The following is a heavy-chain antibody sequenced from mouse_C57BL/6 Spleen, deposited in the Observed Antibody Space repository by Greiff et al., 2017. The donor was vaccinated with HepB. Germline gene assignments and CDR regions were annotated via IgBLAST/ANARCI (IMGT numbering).Heavy chain of an antibody. CDR2: IYPGDGDT. V-gene: IGHV1-82*01. J-gene: IGHJ3*01. CDR1: GYAFSSSW. D-gene: IGHD1-1*01. CDR3: ARDGRSSAWFAY. Sequence: QVQLKQSGPELVKPGASVKISCKASGYAFSSSWMNWVKQRPGKGLEWIGRIYPGDGDTNYNGKFKGKATLTADKSSSTAYMQLSSLPSEDSAVYFCARDGRSSAWFAYWGQGTLVTVSA.